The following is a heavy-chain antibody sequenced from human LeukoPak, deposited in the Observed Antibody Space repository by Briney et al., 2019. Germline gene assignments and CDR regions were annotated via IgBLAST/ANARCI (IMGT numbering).Heavy chain of an antibody. D-gene: IGHD3-10*01. Sequence: GGSLRLSCAASGFTFSSSAMSWVRQVPGMGLEWVSVVSTNGDVTFYADSVKGRFTISRDNSKNTLFLQMNSLRAEDTAVYYCAKLSLSGRSQSADYWGQGTLVTVSS. CDR3: AKLSLSGRSQSADY. J-gene: IGHJ4*02. CDR2: VSTNGDVT. CDR1: GFTFSSSA. V-gene: IGHV3-23*01.